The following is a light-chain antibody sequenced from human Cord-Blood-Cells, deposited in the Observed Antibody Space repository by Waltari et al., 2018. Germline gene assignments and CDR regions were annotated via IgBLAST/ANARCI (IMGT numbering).Light chain of an antibody. Sequence: DIQMTQSPSSLSASVGDRVTITCRASQSISSYLNWYQQKPGKAPKLLIYAASSLQSGVPSRFSGSGSGTDFTLTISSLQPEDFATYNCQQSYSTLGLTFGGGTKVEIK. CDR2: AAS. V-gene: IGKV1-39*01. CDR1: QSISSY. J-gene: IGKJ4*01. CDR3: QQSYSTLGLT.